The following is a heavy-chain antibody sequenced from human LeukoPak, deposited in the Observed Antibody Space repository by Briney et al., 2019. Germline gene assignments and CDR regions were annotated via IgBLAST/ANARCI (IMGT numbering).Heavy chain of an antibody. V-gene: IGHV4-34*01. Sequence: SETLSLTCAVYGGSFSGYYWSWIRQPPGKGLEWIGEINHSGSTNYNPSLKSRVTISVDTSKNQFSLKLGSVTAADTAVYYCARGRTLDYWGQGTLVTVSS. J-gene: IGHJ4*02. CDR2: INHSGST. CDR1: GGSFSGYY. D-gene: IGHD1-14*01. CDR3: ARGRTLDY.